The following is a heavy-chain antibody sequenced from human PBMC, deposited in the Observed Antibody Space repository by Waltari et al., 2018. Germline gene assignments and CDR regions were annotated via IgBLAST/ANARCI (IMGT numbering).Heavy chain of an antibody. J-gene: IGHJ4*02. CDR1: GFTFSTYA. V-gene: IGHV3-23*01. CDR3: AKDQGVSGTELFDS. D-gene: IGHD1-26*01. CDR2: ISSGGTNT. Sequence: EVQLLESGGGLVQPGGSLRLSWAASGFTFSTYAMGWVRQAPGKGLEWVSTISSGGTNTNYADSVKGRLTISRDNSKNTLYLQMNSLRAEDTAIYYCAKDQGVSGTELFDSWGQGTLVTVSS.